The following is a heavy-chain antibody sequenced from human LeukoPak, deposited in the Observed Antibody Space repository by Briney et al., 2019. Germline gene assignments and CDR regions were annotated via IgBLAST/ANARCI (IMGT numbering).Heavy chain of an antibody. D-gene: IGHD3-10*01. CDR2: VSSDGSNE. V-gene: IGHV3-30*18. CDR1: RFPFHTYG. J-gene: IGHJ4*02. Sequence: GGSLRLSCAASRFPFHTYGMHWVRQAPGKGLEWVAVVSSDGSNEYYADSVKGRFTIYRDNSKNTLYLQMNSLRTGDTAVYYCAKDTYDFGSGTYPPDYWGQGTLVTVSS. CDR3: AKDTYDFGSGTYPPDY.